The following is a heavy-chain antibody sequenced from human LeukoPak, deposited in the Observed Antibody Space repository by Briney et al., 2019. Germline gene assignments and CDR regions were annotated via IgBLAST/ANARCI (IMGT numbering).Heavy chain of an antibody. CDR3: ARHGSYYYYMDV. CDR2: IYYSGST. Sequence: PSETLSLTCTVSGVSISSSSNYWGWIRQPPGKGLEWIGTIYYSGSTYYNPSLKSRVTISVDTSKLQFSLMLTSVTAADTAVYYCARHGSYYYYMDVWGKGTTVTVSS. D-gene: IGHD3-16*01. V-gene: IGHV4-39*01. CDR1: GVSISSSSNY. J-gene: IGHJ6*03.